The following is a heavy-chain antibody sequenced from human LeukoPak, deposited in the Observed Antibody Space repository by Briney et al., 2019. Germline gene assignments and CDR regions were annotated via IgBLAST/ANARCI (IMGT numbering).Heavy chain of an antibody. D-gene: IGHD2-2*01. V-gene: IGHV1-69*04. CDR3: ARQCSSTSCYFGFDP. J-gene: IGHJ5*02. CDR2: IIPIFGIA. CDR1: GGTFSSYA. Sequence: SVKVSCKASGGTFSSYAISWVRQAPGQGLEWMGRIIPIFGIANYAQKFQGRVTITADKSTSTAYMELSSLRSEDTAVYYCARQCSSTSCYFGFDPWGQGTLVTVSS.